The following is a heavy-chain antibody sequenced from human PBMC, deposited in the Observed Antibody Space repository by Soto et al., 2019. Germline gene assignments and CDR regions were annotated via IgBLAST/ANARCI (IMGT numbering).Heavy chain of an antibody. D-gene: IGHD1-1*01. CDR2: INAGNGNT. Sequence: GASVKVSCKASGYTFTSYAMHWVRQAPGQRLEWMGWINAGNGNTKYSQKFQGRVTITRDTSASTAYMELSSLRSEDTAVYYCARDGTTSPTVYGYWGQGTLVTVSS. CDR3: ARDGTTSPTVYGY. CDR1: GYTFTSYA. V-gene: IGHV1-3*01. J-gene: IGHJ4*02.